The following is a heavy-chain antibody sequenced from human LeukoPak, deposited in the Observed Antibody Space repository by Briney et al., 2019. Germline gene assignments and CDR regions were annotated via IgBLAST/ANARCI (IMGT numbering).Heavy chain of an antibody. Sequence: GASVKVSCKASGSGYTFTSYYIHCVRQAPGQGLEWMGMITPSGDSTNYAQKFHGRVTMTTDTSTSTVYMELSRLDFEDTAVYFCAIQYSSGFSNFDYWGQGTLVTVSS. CDR2: ITPSGDST. CDR3: AIQYSSGFSNFDY. V-gene: IGHV1-46*01. CDR1: GSGYTFTSYY. J-gene: IGHJ4*02. D-gene: IGHD6-19*01.